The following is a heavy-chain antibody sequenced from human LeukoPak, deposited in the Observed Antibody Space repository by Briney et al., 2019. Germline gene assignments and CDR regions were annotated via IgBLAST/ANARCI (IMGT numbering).Heavy chain of an antibody. J-gene: IGHJ4*02. Sequence: SGGSQRLSCAASGFTFSNAWMSWVRQAPGKGLEWVGRIKSKTDGGTTDYAAPVKGRFTISRDDSKNTLYLQMNSLKTEDTAVYYCTTDPMQAIFGVVNGQWGQGTLVTVSS. CDR3: TTDPMQAIFGVVNGQ. CDR2: IKSKTDGGTT. CDR1: GFTFSNAW. V-gene: IGHV3-15*01. D-gene: IGHD3-3*01.